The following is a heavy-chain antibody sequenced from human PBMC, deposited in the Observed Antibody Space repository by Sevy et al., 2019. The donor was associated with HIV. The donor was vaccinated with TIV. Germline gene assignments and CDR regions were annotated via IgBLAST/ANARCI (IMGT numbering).Heavy chain of an antibody. D-gene: IGHD2-21*02. Sequence: GGSLRLSCAASGFTFSRYSMNWVRQAPGKGLEWISYISSNSAAIYYPDSVKGRFTVSRDNANTALSLQMNSLSDDDTAVYYCARGPDCGGDCDVGFYYPLDVWGQGTTVTVSS. CDR3: ARGPDCGGDCDVGFYYPLDV. V-gene: IGHV3-48*02. CDR2: ISSNSAAI. CDR1: GFTFSRYS. J-gene: IGHJ6*02.